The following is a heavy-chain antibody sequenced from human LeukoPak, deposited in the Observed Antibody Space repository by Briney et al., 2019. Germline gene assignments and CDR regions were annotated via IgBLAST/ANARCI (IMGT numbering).Heavy chain of an antibody. CDR2: ARDKANSYTT. CDR1: GFTFSDHY. Sequence: GGSLRLSCAASGFTFSDHYMDWVRQTPGKGLEWVGRARDKANSYTTEYAASVKGRFTISRDDSKNSLYLQMNSLKTEDTAMYYCARVGPPRSDAFDIWGQGTMVTVSS. J-gene: IGHJ3*02. V-gene: IGHV3-72*01. CDR3: ARVGPPRSDAFDI.